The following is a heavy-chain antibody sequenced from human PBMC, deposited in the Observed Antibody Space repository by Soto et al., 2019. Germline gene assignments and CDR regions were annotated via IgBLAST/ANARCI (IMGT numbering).Heavy chain of an antibody. V-gene: IGHV3-66*01. CDR1: GFTVSSNY. J-gene: IGHJ6*03. CDR3: ARERGFGAAMDYYYYYMDV. Sequence: GGSLRLSCAASGFTVSSNYMSWVRQAPGKGLEWVSVIYSGGSTYYADSVKGRFTISRDNSKNTLYLQMNSLRAEDTAVYYCARERGFGAAMDYYYYYMDVWGKGTTVTVSS. CDR2: IYSGGST. D-gene: IGHD3-16*01.